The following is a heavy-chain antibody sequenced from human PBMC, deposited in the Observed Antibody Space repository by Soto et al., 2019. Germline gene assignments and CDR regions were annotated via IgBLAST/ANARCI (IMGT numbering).Heavy chain of an antibody. CDR2: ISYNGRT. CDR1: GASISSTNYY. D-gene: IGHD2-15*01. J-gene: IGHJ4*02. CDR3: ARDPSSGGFCPGPCFDY. V-gene: IGHV4-30-4*01. Sequence: SETLSLTCTVSGASISSTNYYWSWIRQPPGKGLESIGYISYNGRTYYNPSLKSRLTMSIDTSQNQFSLKLTSVTAADTAVYYCARDPSSGGFCPGPCFDYWGQGSLVTVSS.